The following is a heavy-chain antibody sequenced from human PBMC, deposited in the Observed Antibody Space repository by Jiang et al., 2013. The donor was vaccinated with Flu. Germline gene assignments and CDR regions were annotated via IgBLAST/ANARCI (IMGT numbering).Heavy chain of an antibody. CDR2: IYSADSDT. CDR3: ARHSNSDFWSAYPDY. CDR1: GYSFTSYW. D-gene: IGHD3-3*01. J-gene: IGHJ4*02. Sequence: SLKISCQGSGYSFTSYWIGWLRQMPGKAGVDGTIYSADSDTRYSPSFQGQVTISADKSISTAYLQWSSLKASDTAVYYCARHSNSDFWSAYPDYWGQGTLVTVSS. V-gene: IGHV5-51*01.